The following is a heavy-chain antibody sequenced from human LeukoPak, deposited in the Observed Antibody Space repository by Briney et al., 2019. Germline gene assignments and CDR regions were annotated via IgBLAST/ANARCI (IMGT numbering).Heavy chain of an antibody. CDR2: IYTTGST. CDR1: GGSISSGSYY. Sequence: SETLSLTCTVSGGSISSGSYYWSWIRQPAGKGLDWIGRIYTTGSTNYNPSLKSRVTISVDTSKNQFSLKLSSVTAADTAVYYCARVQTSDAFDIWGQGTMVTVSS. V-gene: IGHV4-61*02. CDR3: ARVQTSDAFDI. J-gene: IGHJ3*02.